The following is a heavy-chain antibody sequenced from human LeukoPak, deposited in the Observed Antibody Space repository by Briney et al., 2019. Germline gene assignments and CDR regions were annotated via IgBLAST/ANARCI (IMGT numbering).Heavy chain of an antibody. CDR2: IRYDGSNK. CDR3: AKVRGYSGYDLGGPFDY. V-gene: IGHV3-30*02. J-gene: IGHJ4*02. Sequence: GGSLRLSCAASGFTFSSYGMHWVRQAPGKGLEWVAFIRYDGSNKYYADSVKGRFTISRDNSKNTLYLQMNSLRAEDTAVYYCAKVRGYSGYDLGGPFDYWGQGTLVTVSS. D-gene: IGHD5-12*01. CDR1: GFTFSSYG.